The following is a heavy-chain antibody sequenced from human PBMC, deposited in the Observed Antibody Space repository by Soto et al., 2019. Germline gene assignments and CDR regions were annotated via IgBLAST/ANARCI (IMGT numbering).Heavy chain of an antibody. J-gene: IGHJ4*02. Sequence: SETLSLTCPVSGGSVISGRFYWSWLRQPPGKGLEWIAYIYYSGSTKYSSSLRSRVTISVDTSKNQFSLKLTTVTAADTAVYYCARSGSGSGWLGGQGTLVTVSS. CDR1: GGSVISGRFY. CDR3: ARSGSGSGWL. CDR2: IYYSGST. V-gene: IGHV4-61*01. D-gene: IGHD6-19*01.